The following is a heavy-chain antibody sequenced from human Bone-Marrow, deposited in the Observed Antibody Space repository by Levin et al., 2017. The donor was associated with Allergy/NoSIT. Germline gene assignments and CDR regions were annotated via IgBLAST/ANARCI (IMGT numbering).Heavy chain of an antibody. J-gene: IGHJ4*02. CDR3: ARADREPGNYEIWTGYWY. D-gene: IGHD3-9*01. Sequence: PGGSLRLSCAASGFTFSSYSMNWVRQAPGKGLEWVSYISSSSSTIYYADSVKGRFTISSDNAKNSLYLQMNSLRYEDTAVYYCARADREPGNYEIWTGYWYWGQGTLVTVSS. V-gene: IGHV3-48*02. CDR1: GFTFSSYS. CDR2: ISSSSSTI.